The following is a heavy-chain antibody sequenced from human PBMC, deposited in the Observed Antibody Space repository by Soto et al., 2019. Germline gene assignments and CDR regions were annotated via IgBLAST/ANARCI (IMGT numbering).Heavy chain of an antibody. V-gene: IGHV4-59*02. D-gene: IGHD3-10*01. CDR3: AGAAGIGEGAADY. Sequence: SETLSLTCTVSGGSVSSYYWSWIRQPPGKGLEWIGYIYYSGSTNYNPPLKSRVTISVDTSKNQFSLKLSSVTAADTAVYYCAGAAGIGEGAADYWGQGTLVTVSS. CDR2: IYYSGST. CDR1: GGSVSSYY. J-gene: IGHJ4*02.